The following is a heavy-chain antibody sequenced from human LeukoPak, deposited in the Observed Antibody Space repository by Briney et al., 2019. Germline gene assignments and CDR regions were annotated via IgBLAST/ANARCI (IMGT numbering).Heavy chain of an antibody. CDR3: AKDPTDYDSNGYPDY. CDR1: RFTFSSYG. Sequence: PGGSLRLSCAASRFTFSSYGMHWVRQAPGKGLEWVAFIRYDGSYKYYADSVKGRFTISRDNSKNTLYLQMNSLRTEDTAVYYCAKDPTDYDSNGYPDYWGQGALVTVSS. V-gene: IGHV3-30*02. J-gene: IGHJ4*02. CDR2: IRYDGSYK. D-gene: IGHD3-22*01.